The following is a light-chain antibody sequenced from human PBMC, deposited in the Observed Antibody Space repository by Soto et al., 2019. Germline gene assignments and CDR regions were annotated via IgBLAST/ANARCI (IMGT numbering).Light chain of an antibody. CDR3: QQYNTWPRT. V-gene: IGKV3-15*01. Sequence: MTQSPATLSVNPGERATLSCRASQSVSTNFAWYQQKPGQAPRLLIYGASTRATAVPARFTASGSGTEFTLTISSLQSEDFAVYYCQQYNTWPRTFGQGTKV. J-gene: IGKJ1*01. CDR2: GAS. CDR1: QSVSTN.